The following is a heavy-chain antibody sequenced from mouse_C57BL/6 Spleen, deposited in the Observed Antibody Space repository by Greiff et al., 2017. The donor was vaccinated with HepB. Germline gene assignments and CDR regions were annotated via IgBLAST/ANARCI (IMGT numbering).Heavy chain of an antibody. Sequence: EVKLMESGEGLVKPGGSLKLSCAASGFTFSSYAMSWVRQTPEKRLEWVAYISSGGDYIYYADTVKGRFTISRDNARNTLYLQMSSLKSEDTAMYYCTRDDGNYFDYWGQGTTLTVSS. CDR2: ISSGGDYI. CDR3: TRDDGNYFDY. J-gene: IGHJ2*01. CDR1: GFTFSSYA. V-gene: IGHV5-9-1*02. D-gene: IGHD1-1*01.